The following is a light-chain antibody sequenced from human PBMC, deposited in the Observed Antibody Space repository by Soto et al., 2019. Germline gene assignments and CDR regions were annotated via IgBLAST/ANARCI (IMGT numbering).Light chain of an antibody. J-gene: IGKJ4*01. V-gene: IGKV1-12*02. CDR2: AAS. Sequence: DIQMTQSPSSVSASVGDRVTITCRASQGVSRNLAWYQQRPGKAPKLLIYAASILQSGVPSRFSGSGSGTDFTLTISSLQPEDLAIYFCLSGHSRPFGGGTKVEIK. CDR1: QGVSRN. CDR3: LSGHSRP.